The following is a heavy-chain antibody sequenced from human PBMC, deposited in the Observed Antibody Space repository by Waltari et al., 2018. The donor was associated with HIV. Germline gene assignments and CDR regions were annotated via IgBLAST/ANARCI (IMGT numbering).Heavy chain of an antibody. CDR1: GGSISSSRYY. Sequence: QLQLHESGPGMVKPSETLSLTCSVSGGSISSSRYYWDWIRHSPRKGLEWIGNVYYRGSTEYNPSFKSGASRSVCTSKNQFYLQIPYVTTADTGVYYCDRYQRVDYDFWSGPNYNCGLDLWGQGTAVIVSS. CDR3: DRYQRVDYDFWSGPNYNCGLDL. CDR2: VYYRGST. J-gene: IGHJ6*02. D-gene: IGHD3-3*01. V-gene: IGHV4-39*07.